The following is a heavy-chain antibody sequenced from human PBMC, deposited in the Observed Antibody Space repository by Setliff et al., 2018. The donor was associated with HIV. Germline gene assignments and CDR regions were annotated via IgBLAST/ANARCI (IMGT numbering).Heavy chain of an antibody. V-gene: IGHV1-3*01. J-gene: IGHJ4*02. CDR2: INAGNGNT. CDR1: GYTFTIYA. D-gene: IGHD6-19*01. CDR3: ASEPIAVAGTGRAPVLLY. Sequence: ASVKVSCKASGYTFTIYAMHWVRQAPGQRLEWMGWINAGNGNTKYSQKFQGRVTITRDTSASTAYMELSSLRSEDTAVYYCASEPIAVAGTGRAPVLLYWGQGTLVTVSS.